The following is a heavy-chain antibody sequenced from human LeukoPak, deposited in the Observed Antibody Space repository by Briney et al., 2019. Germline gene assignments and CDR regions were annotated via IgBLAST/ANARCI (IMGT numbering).Heavy chain of an antibody. D-gene: IGHD3-10*01. J-gene: IGHJ6*02. CDR3: AREGRYYGSGMSGWTFYYYGMDV. Sequence: GGSLRLSCTASGFTFGDYAMSWFRQAPGKGLEWVSYISSSGSTIYYADSVKGRFTISRDNAKNSLYLQMNSLRAEDTAVYYCAREGRYYGSGMSGWTFYYYGMDVWGQGTTVTVSS. CDR2: ISSSGSTI. CDR1: GFTFGDYA. V-gene: IGHV3-11*01.